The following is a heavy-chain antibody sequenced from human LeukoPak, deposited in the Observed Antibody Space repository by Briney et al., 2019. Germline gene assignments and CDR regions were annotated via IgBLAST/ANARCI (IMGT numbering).Heavy chain of an antibody. V-gene: IGHV3-30*02. CDR1: GLTFSNYG. CDR3: AKDGAYYIDDY. D-gene: IGHD3-10*01. J-gene: IGHJ4*02. Sequence: GGSLRLSCATSGLTFSNYGMQWVRQAPGKGLEWVAFIGHDGNNEQYTYSLKGRFTISRNNSKNTLYLQMNSLRTEDTAVYYCAKDGAYYIDDYWGQGTLVTVSS. CDR2: IGHDGNNE.